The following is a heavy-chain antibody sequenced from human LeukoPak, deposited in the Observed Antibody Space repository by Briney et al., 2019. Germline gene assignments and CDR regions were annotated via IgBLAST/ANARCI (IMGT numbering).Heavy chain of an antibody. J-gene: IGHJ4*02. V-gene: IGHV4-31*03. CDR2: IDYSGST. D-gene: IGHD4-23*01. CDR1: GVSISSGSVSSGGYY. Sequence: PSETLSLTCTVSGVSISSGSVSSGGYYWSWIRQHPGKGLEGIGYIDYSGSTYYNPSLKSRVIISLDTSKNQFSLKLSSVTAADTAVYYCARLPRGTYGGNPGFDYWGQGTLVTVSS. CDR3: ARLPRGTYGGNPGFDY.